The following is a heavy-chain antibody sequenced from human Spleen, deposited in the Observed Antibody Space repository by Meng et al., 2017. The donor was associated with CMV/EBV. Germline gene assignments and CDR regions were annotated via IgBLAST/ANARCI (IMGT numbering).Heavy chain of an antibody. Sequence: IHYVPHAARQALGWVSLIISRLTPIYYANSVTHRFTISSTNARNSLFLQMNSLRVEDTAVYYCARGGAYYYGSGEILYPFDFWGQGTLVTVSS. CDR2: IISRLTPI. V-gene: IGHV3-21*01. J-gene: IGHJ4*02. CDR3: ARGGAYYYGSGEILYPFDF. D-gene: IGHD3-10*01.